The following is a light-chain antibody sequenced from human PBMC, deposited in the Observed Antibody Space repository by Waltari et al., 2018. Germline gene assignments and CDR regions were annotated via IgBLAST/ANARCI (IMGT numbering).Light chain of an antibody. V-gene: IGLV4-69*01. CDR2: VNSDGSH. CDR1: SGHSSNV. CDR3: QTGGHGTWV. J-gene: IGLJ3*02. Sequence: QLVLTQSPSASASLGAPVKLTCTLSSGHSSNVIAWHQQQPEKGPRYLMKVNSDGSHSKGDDIPDRFSGSSAGAEHYLTISGLQSEDEADYYCQTGGHGTWVFGGGTKLTVL.